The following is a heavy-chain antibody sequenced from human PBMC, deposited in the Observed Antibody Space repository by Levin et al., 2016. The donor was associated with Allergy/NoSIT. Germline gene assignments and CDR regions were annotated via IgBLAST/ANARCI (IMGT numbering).Heavy chain of an antibody. CDR3: ARPSVEMATISSFDY. Sequence: WVRQAPGQGLEWMGGIIPIFGTANYAQKFQGRVTITADESTSTAYMELSSLRSEDTAVYYCARPSVEMATISSFDYWGQGTLVTVSS. J-gene: IGHJ4*02. CDR2: IIPIFGTA. V-gene: IGHV1-69*01. D-gene: IGHD5-24*01.